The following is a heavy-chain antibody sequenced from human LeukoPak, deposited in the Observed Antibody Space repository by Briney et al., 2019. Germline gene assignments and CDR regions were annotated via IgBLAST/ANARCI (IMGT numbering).Heavy chain of an antibody. CDR1: GGSISTDY. Sequence: SETLSLTCTVSGGSISTDYWNWIRQPPGKGLEWIGYIYPSGRSNYSPSLKSLVTISADTSKRQFSLKLTSVTAADTAVYYCASLYYGSGLADAYWGQGILVTVSS. V-gene: IGHV4-4*09. CDR2: IYPSGRS. D-gene: IGHD3-10*01. CDR3: ASLYYGSGLADAY. J-gene: IGHJ4*02.